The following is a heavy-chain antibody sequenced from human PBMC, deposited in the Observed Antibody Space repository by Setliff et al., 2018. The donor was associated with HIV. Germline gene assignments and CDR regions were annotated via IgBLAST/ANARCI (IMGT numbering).Heavy chain of an antibody. CDR1: GGTFSSYT. V-gene: IGHV1-69*02. D-gene: IGHD3-16*01. Sequence: SVKVSCKASGGTFSSYTISWVRQAPGQGLEWMGRIIPILDIRSYAQKFQGRVTITADESTSTAYMELSSLRSDDTAVYYCVKADVLLCDVWGQGTLVTVSS. CDR2: IIPILDIR. J-gene: IGHJ4*02. CDR3: VKADVLLCDV.